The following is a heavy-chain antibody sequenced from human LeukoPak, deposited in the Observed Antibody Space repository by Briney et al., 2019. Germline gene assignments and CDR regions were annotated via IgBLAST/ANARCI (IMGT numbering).Heavy chain of an antibody. CDR1: GFTFSSYA. J-gene: IGHJ6*02. D-gene: IGHD2-15*01. CDR3: ARTEGYCSGGSCYDYYYYGMDV. CDR2: ISYDGSNK. Sequence: GGSLRLSCAASGFTFSSYAMHWVRQAPGKGLEWVAVISYDGSNKCYADSVKGRFTISRDNSKNTLYLQMNSLRAEDTAVYYCARTEGYCSGGSCYDYYYYGMDVWGQGTTVTVSS. V-gene: IGHV3-30-3*01.